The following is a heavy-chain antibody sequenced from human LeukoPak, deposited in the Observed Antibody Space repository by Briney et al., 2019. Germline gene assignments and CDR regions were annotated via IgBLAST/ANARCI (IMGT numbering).Heavy chain of an antibody. D-gene: IGHD3-9*01. CDR3: ASTNYDMAI. J-gene: IGHJ3*02. Sequence: SQTLSLTCAVSGGSLSSGGYSWSWIRQPPGKGLEWIGYIYHSGSTYYNPSLKSRVTISVDRSKNQFSLKLSSATAADTAVYYCASTNYDMAIWGQGTMVTVSS. V-gene: IGHV4-30-2*01. CDR1: GGSLSSGGYS. CDR2: IYHSGST.